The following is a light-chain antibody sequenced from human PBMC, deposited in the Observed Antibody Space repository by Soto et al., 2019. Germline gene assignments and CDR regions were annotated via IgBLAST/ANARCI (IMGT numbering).Light chain of an antibody. CDR3: QQRSNWPLT. CDR2: DAF. CDR1: QSISSY. J-gene: IGKJ4*01. V-gene: IGKV3-11*01. Sequence: EIVLTQSPATLSLSPGERATLSCRASQSISSYLGWYQQKPGQAPRLLIYDAFNRAAGIPARFSGRGSGTDFTLTISSLEPEDFAVYYCQQRSNWPLTFGGGTKGEIK.